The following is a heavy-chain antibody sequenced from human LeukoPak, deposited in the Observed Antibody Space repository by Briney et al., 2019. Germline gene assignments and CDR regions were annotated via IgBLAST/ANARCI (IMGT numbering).Heavy chain of an antibody. CDR2: FDPEDGET. Sequence: ASVKVSCKVPGYTLTELSMHWVRQAPGKGLEWMGGFDPEDGETIYAQKFQGRVTMTEDTSTDTAYMELSSLRSEDTAVYYCATELRVPAWGAFDIWGQGTMVTVSS. D-gene: IGHD2-2*01. CDR1: GYTLTELS. CDR3: ATELRVPAWGAFDI. V-gene: IGHV1-24*01. J-gene: IGHJ3*02.